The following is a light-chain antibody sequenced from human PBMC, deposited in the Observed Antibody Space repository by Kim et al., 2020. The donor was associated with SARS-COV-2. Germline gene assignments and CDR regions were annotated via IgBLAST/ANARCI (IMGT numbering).Light chain of an antibody. J-gene: IGKJ3*01. CDR1: QSISSW. CDR3: QQSYSVPTT. Sequence: DIQMTQSPSSLSASVGDRVTITCRASQSISSWLNWYQQKPGKAPKVLIYGGSSLPSGVPSRFSGSGSGTDFTLTISSLQPEDFATYYCQQSYSVPTTFGPGTKVDIK. CDR2: GGS. V-gene: IGKV1-39*01.